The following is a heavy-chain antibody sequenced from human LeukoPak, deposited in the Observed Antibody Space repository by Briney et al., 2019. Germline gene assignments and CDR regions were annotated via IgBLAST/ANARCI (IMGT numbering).Heavy chain of an antibody. CDR3: ARDPDIH. D-gene: IGHD2-21*02. J-gene: IGHJ4*01. Sequence: GGSLRLSCAASGFTFSDYYMSWIRQAPGKGLEWVANIKPDGSEKYYVDSVKGRFTISRDNAKNSLFLRMNSLRAEDTAVYYCARDPDIHWGHGTLVTVSS. V-gene: IGHV3-7*05. CDR1: GFTFSDYY. CDR2: IKPDGSEK.